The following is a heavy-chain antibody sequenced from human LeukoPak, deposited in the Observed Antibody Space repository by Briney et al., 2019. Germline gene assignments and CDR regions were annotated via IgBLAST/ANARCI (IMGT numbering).Heavy chain of an antibody. CDR3: AFRNGRALS. D-gene: IGHD2-8*01. Sequence: SGTLSLTCAVSGDSINSPNWWTWVRQTPEKGLEWIGEIWHSESTNYNPSLKSRVSISIDKSANQFSLRLTSVTAADTAIYYCAFRNGRALSWGQGALVTVSS. CDR1: GDSINSPNW. V-gene: IGHV4-4*02. J-gene: IGHJ5*02. CDR2: IWHSEST.